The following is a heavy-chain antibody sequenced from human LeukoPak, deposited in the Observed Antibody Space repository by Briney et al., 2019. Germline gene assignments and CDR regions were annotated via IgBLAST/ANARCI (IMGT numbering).Heavy chain of an antibody. CDR3: ARVGSAAATADY. CDR1: GYTFTSYY. CDR2: INPRGGST. V-gene: IGHV1-46*01. D-gene: IGHD6-25*01. J-gene: IGHJ4*02. Sequence: ASVKVSCKASGYTFTSYYMHWMRQAPGQGPEWMGIINPRGGSTDYSQKFQGRITMTSDTSTSTVYMELSSLRSDDTAVYFCARVGSAAATADYWGQGTLVTVSS.